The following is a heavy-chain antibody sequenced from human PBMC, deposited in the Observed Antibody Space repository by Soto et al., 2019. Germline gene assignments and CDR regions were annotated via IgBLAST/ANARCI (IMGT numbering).Heavy chain of an antibody. D-gene: IGHD5-12*01. CDR3: ARGGDGYNQAYKYYFDY. CDR1: GGTFSSYT. V-gene: IGHV1-69*06. CDR2: IIPMFGTT. J-gene: IGHJ4*02. Sequence: QVQLVQSGAEVKKPGSSVKVSCRASGGTFSSYTISWVRQAPGQGLEWMGGIIPMFGTTRYAQKFQGRVTITADKSTNTAYMELCSLRSEDTAVYYCARGGDGYNQAYKYYFDYWGQGTLVTVSS.